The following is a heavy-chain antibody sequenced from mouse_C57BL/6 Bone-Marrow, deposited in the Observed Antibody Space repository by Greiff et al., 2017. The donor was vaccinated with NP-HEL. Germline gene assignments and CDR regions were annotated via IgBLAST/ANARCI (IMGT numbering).Heavy chain of an antibody. CDR1: GFTFSSYA. Sequence: EVQLVESGGGLVKPGGSLKLSCAASGFTFSSYAMSWVRQTPEKRLEWVATISDGGSYTYYPDNVKGRFTISRDNAKNNLYLQMSHLKSEDTAMYYCARALYYGNFDYWGQGTTLTVSS. CDR3: ARALYYGNFDY. D-gene: IGHD2-1*01. CDR2: ISDGGSYT. J-gene: IGHJ2*01. V-gene: IGHV5-4*01.